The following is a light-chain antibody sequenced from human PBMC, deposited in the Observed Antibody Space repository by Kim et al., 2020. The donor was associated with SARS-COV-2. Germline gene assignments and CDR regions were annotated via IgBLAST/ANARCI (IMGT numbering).Light chain of an antibody. J-gene: IGLJ2*01. CDR1: SLRSYY. CDR3: QSRDSGGNVV. Sequence: SSELTQDPAVSVALGQTVRITCQGDSLRSYYATWYQQKPRQAPVLVIYSRNNRPSGIPDRFSGSASGNTASLTISGAQAEDEAEFYCQSRDSGGNVVFGGGTQLTVL. V-gene: IGLV3-19*01. CDR2: SRN.